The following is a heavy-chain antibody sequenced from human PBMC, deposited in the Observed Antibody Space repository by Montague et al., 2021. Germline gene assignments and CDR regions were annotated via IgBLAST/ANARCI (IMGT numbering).Heavy chain of an antibody. CDR2: IYWDDDK. V-gene: IGHV2-5*02. D-gene: IGHD5-12*01. CDR1: GFSLSTSGVG. J-gene: IGHJ4*02. Sequence: PALVKPTQTLTLTCTFSGFSLSTSGVGVGWIRQPPGKALKWLALIYWDDDKRYSPSLKSRLTITKDTSKNQVVLTMTNMDPVDTATYYCAHRQGGYDLWYWGQGTLVTVSS. CDR3: AHRQGGYDLWY.